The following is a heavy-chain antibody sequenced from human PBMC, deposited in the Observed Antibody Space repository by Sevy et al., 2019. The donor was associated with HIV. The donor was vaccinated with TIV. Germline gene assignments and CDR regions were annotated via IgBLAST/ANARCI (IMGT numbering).Heavy chain of an antibody. CDR2: LYYSGST. Sequence: SETLSLTCTVSGGSISSYYWSWIRQPPGKGLEWIGYLYYSGSTNYNPSLKSRVTISVDTSKNQFSLKLSSVTAADTAAYYCARENSYGYDYWGQGTLVTVSS. V-gene: IGHV4-59*01. J-gene: IGHJ4*02. D-gene: IGHD5-18*01. CDR3: ARENSYGYDY. CDR1: GGSISSYY.